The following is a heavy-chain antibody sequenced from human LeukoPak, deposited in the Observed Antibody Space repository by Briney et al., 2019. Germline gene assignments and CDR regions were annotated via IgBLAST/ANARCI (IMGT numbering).Heavy chain of an antibody. D-gene: IGHD3-22*01. CDR2: IHYSGST. CDR1: GGSLSSYY. Sequence: SETLSLTCTVSGGSLSSYYWSWIRQPPGKGLEWIGYIHYSGSTNYNPSLKSRVTISVDTSKNQVSVKLSSVTAADTAVYYCATQKGHYDSSGYRDYWGQGTLVTVSS. J-gene: IGHJ4*02. CDR3: ATQKGHYDSSGYRDY. V-gene: IGHV4-59*01.